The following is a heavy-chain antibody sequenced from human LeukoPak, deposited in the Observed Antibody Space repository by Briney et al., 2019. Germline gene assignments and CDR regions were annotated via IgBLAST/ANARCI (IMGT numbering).Heavy chain of an antibody. J-gene: IGHJ6*03. Sequence: GGSLRLSCAASGFTFSSYEMNWVRQAPGKGLEWVSGINWNGGSTGYADSVKGRFTISRDNAKNSLYLQMNSLRAEDTALYYCARAVAAAGSFSGVYYYMDVWGKGTTVTVSS. V-gene: IGHV3-20*04. CDR3: ARAVAAAGSFSGVYYYMDV. D-gene: IGHD6-13*01. CDR1: GFTFSSYE. CDR2: INWNGGST.